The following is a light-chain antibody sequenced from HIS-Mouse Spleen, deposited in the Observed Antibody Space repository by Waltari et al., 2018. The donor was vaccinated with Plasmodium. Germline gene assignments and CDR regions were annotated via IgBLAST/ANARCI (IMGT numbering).Light chain of an antibody. CDR2: EDS. CDR1: ALPKKY. Sequence: SSALTQPPSVSVSPGQTARITCSGDALPKKYAYWYQHKPGQAPVLVIYEDSKRPSGIPGRFSGSSSGTMATLTISGAQVEDEADYYCYSTDSSGNHRVFGGGTKLTVL. CDR3: YSTDSSGNHRV. J-gene: IGLJ3*02. V-gene: IGLV3-10*01.